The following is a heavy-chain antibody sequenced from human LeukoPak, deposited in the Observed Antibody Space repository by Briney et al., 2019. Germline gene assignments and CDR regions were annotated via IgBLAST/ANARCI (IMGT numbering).Heavy chain of an antibody. D-gene: IGHD3-9*01. CDR1: GGSISSSSYY. J-gene: IGHJ6*03. V-gene: IGHV4-39*01. CDR2: IYYSGST. CDR3: ARGLPGGLTGYFNNYYYYHMDV. Sequence: PSETLSLTCTVSGGSISSSSYYWGWIRQPPGKGLEWIGSIYYSGSTYYNPSLKSRVTISVDTSKNQFSLKLSSVTAADTAVYYCARGLPGGLTGYFNNYYYYHMDVWGKGTTVTISS.